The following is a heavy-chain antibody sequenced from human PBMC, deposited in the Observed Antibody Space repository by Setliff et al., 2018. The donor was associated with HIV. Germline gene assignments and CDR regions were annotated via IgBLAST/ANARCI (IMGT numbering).Heavy chain of an antibody. J-gene: IGHJ4*02. CDR3: ARVYNVYDYRFDRSGYDY. CDR1: GLTFNRYW. CDR2: TKYDGSES. D-gene: IGHD3-22*01. V-gene: IGHV3-7*03. Sequence: GGSLRLSCVASGLTFNRYWMSWVRQVPGKGLEWVSNTKYDGSESYYVDSVKCRFIASTDNANTALYLEMNSLKAEDTSVYYCARVYNVYDYRFDRSGYDYWGQGTLGTVS.